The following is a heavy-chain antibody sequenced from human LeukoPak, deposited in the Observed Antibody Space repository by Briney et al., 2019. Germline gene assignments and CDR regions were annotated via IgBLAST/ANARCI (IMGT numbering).Heavy chain of an antibody. V-gene: IGHV3-11*01. D-gene: IGHD5-12*01. CDR3: AGSLRSYYYYGMDV. CDR2: ISSSGSTI. CDR1: GFTFSDYY. J-gene: IGHJ6*02. Sequence: GRSLRLSCAASGFTFSDYYMSWIRQAPGKGLEWVSYISSSGSTIYYADSVKGRFTISRDNAKNSLYLQMNSLRAEDTAVYYCAGSLRSYYYYGMDVWGQGTTVTVSS.